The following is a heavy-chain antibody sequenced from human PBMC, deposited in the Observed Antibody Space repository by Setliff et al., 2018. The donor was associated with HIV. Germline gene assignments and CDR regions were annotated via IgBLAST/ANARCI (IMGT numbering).Heavy chain of an antibody. D-gene: IGHD6-13*01. CDR2: FYTSGST. J-gene: IGHJ4*02. Sequence: PSETLSLTCTVSGGSISSYYWSWIRQPAGKGLEWIGRFYTSGSTNYNPSLKSRVTMSVDTSKNQFSLKVRYVTAADTAIYYCARGRGSSSSWPIDYWGQGTLVTVSS. V-gene: IGHV4-4*07. CDR3: ARGRGSSSSWPIDY. CDR1: GGSISSYY.